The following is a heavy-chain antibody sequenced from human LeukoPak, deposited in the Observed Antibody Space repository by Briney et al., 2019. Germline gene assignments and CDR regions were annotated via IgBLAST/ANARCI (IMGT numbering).Heavy chain of an antibody. CDR1: GFTFSSYS. CDR2: ISSSSSYI. Sequence: GGSLRLSCAASGFTFSSYSMNWVRQAPGKGLEWVSSISSSSSYIYYADSVKGRFTISRDNAKNSLYLQMNSLIAEDTAVYYCARVNSGRQTYDYVWGSYRHLGDDDAFDIWGQGTMVTVSS. V-gene: IGHV3-21*01. J-gene: IGHJ3*02. D-gene: IGHD3-16*02. CDR3: ARVNSGRQTYDYVWGSYRHLGDDDAFDI.